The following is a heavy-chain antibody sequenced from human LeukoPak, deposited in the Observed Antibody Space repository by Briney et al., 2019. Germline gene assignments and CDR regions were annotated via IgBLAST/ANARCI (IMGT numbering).Heavy chain of an antibody. J-gene: IGHJ4*02. CDR3: AREIPNRYSSSWSTNDY. CDR1: GSTFSSYA. D-gene: IGHD6-13*01. V-gene: IGHV1-69*04. CDR2: IIPILGIG. Sequence: ASVKVSCKASGSTFSSYAISWVRQAPGQGLEWMGRIIPILGIGNYAQKFQGRVTITADKSTSTAYMELSSLRSEDTAVYYCAREIPNRYSSSWSTNDYWGQGTLVTVSS.